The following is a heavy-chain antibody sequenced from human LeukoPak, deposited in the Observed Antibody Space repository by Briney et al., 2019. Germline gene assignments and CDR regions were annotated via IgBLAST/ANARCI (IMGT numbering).Heavy chain of an antibody. CDR2: MGSDSSTI. CDR1: GFTFSSYS. J-gene: IGHJ4*02. Sequence: GGSLRLSCAASGFTFSSYSMNWVRQAPGKGLQWVSYMGSDSSTIFYADSVKGRFTIFRDNAKNSLYLQMNSLRAEDTAVYYCARGGLMVRGVYFDYWGQGTRVTVSS. D-gene: IGHD3-10*01. CDR3: ARGGLMVRGVYFDY. V-gene: IGHV3-48*01.